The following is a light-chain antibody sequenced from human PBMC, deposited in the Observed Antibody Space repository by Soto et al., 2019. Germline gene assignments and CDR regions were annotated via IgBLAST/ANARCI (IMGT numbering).Light chain of an antibody. CDR1: SSDVGGYNY. J-gene: IGLJ3*02. V-gene: IGLV2-14*01. CDR2: EVS. CDR3: SSFTSSNTWV. Sequence: QSALTQPASVSGSPGQSITISCTGTSSDVGGYNYVSWYQQHPGKAPKLMIYEVSNRPSGVSNRFFGSKSGNTASLTISGLQTEGEADYYCSSFTSSNTWVFGGGTQLTVL.